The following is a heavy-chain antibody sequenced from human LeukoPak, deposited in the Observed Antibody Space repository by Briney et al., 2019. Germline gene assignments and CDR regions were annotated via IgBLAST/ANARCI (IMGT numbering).Heavy chain of an antibody. CDR3: ARDGPGYSFGYSYYGMDV. D-gene: IGHD5-18*01. J-gene: IGHJ6*02. Sequence: NSSETLSLTCAVYGGSFSGFYWSWIRQPPGKGLEWIGEIKHGESSDYNPSLESRVTISVDKAKNQFSLRLSSVTAADTAVYYCARDGPGYSFGYSYYGMDVWGQGTTVTVSS. CDR2: IKHGESS. CDR1: GGSFSGFY. V-gene: IGHV4-34*01.